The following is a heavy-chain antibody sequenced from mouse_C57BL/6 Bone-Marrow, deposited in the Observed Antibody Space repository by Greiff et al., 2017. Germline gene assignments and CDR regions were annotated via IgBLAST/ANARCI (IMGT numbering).Heavy chain of an antibody. Sequence: VQLQESGAELVRPGTSVKVSCKASGYAFTNYLIEWVKQRPGQGLEWIGVINPGSGGTNYNEKFKGKATLTADKSSSTAYMQLSSLTSEDSAVYFCARGYFDVWGTGTTVTVSS. V-gene: IGHV1-54*01. J-gene: IGHJ1*03. CDR3: ARGYFDV. CDR2: INPGSGGT. CDR1: GYAFTNYL.